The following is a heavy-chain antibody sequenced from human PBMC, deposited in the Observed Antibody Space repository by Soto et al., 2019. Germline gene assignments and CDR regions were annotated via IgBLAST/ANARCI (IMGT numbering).Heavy chain of an antibody. D-gene: IGHD3-10*01. J-gene: IGHJ5*02. CDR2: INAGNGNT. Sequence: ASVKVSCKASGYTFTSYAMHWVRQAPGQRLEWMGWINAGNGNTKYSQEFQGRVTITRDTSASTAYMELSSLRSEDTAVYYCARETARYYGSGSYFPNWFDPWGQGTLVTVSS. CDR3: ARETARYYGSGSYFPNWFDP. V-gene: IGHV1-3*01. CDR1: GYTFTSYA.